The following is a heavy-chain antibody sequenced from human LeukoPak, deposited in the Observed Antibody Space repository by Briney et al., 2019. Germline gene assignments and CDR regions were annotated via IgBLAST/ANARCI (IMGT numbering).Heavy chain of an antibody. CDR1: GFTFSSYA. CDR2: ISGSGGST. Sequence: PGGSLRLSCAASGFTFSSYAMSWVRQAPGKGLEWVSAISGSGGSTYYADSVKGRFTISRDNSKNTLYLQMNSLRAEDAAVYYCAKDFWSYRDYYYYMDVWGKGTTVTVSS. CDR3: AKDFWSYRDYYYYMDV. D-gene: IGHD1-26*01. J-gene: IGHJ6*03. V-gene: IGHV3-23*01.